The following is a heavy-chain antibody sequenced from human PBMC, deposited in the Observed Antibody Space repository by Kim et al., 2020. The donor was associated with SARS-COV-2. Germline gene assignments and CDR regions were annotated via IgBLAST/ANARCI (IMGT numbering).Heavy chain of an antibody. CDR3: AREGGQIVGYYYGMDV. J-gene: IGHJ6*02. V-gene: IGHV4-59*13. D-gene: IGHD3-22*01. CDR2: IYYSGST. CDR1: GGSISSYY. Sequence: SETLSLTCTVSGGSISSYYWSWIRQPPGKGLEWIGYIYYSGSTNYNPSLKSRVTISVDTSKNQFSLKLSSVTAADTAVYYCAREGGQIVGYYYGMDVWGQETTVTVSS.